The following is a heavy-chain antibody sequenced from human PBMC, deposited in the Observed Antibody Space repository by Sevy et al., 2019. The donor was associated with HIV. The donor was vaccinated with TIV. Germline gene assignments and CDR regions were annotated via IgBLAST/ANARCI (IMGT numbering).Heavy chain of an antibody. Sequence: GGSLLSCSASGFTFSSYTMIWVRQAPGRGLEWVSASSGTGSYIYYADSVKDRFTISRDNAKNLLYLQMNSLRAEDTAVYYCASKGGSRPNDAFDTWGQGTMVTVSS. V-gene: IGHV3-21*06. J-gene: IGHJ3*02. CDR1: GFTFSSYT. D-gene: IGHD3-10*01. CDR3: ASKGGSRPNDAFDT. CDR2: SSGTGSYI.